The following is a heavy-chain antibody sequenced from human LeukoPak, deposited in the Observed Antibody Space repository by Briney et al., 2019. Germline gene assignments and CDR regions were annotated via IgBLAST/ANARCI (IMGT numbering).Heavy chain of an antibody. CDR3: ARAAYGTYYYGFDY. V-gene: IGHV1-69*04. CDR2: IIPILGIA. D-gene: IGHD3-10*01. J-gene: IGHJ4*02. CDR1: GGTFNSYA. Sequence: SVKVSCKASGGTFNSYAISWVRQAPGQGLEWMGRIIPILGIANYAQKFQGRVTITADKSTSTAYMELSSLRSEDTAVYYCARAAYGTYYYGFDYWGQGTLVTVSS.